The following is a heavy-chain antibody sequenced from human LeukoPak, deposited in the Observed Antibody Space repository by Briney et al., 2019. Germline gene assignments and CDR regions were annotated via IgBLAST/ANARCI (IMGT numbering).Heavy chain of an antibody. D-gene: IGHD2-8*01. V-gene: IGHV3-23*01. CDR3: AKDVCTSPRCLLYFDS. J-gene: IGHJ4*02. Sequence: PGGSLRLSCTTSGFAFSNYAMNWVRQAPGKRPEWVSGISGFNTYYADFVKCRFTIFRDNSKNVLYLQMDRLRAEDTAVYSCAKDVCTSPRCLLYFDSWGQGTLVTVSS. CDR1: GFAFSNYA. CDR2: ISGFNT.